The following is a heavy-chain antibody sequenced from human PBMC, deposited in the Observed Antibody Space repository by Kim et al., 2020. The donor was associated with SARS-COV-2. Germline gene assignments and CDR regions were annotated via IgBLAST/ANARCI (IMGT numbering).Heavy chain of an antibody. D-gene: IGHD2-15*01. V-gene: IGHV4-34*01. Sequence: SETLSLTCAVYGGSFSGYYWSWIRQPPGKGLEWIGEINHSGSTNYNPSLKSRVTISVDTSKNQFSLKLSSVTAADTAVYYCARVRRSGYCSGGSCPNYYYYGMDVWGQGTTVTVSS. J-gene: IGHJ6*02. CDR1: GGSFSGYY. CDR3: ARVRRSGYCSGGSCPNYYYYGMDV. CDR2: INHSGST.